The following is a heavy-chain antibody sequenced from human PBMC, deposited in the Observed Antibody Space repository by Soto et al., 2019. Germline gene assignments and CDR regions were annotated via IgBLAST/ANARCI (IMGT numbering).Heavy chain of an antibody. CDR2: ISAGGGST. D-gene: IGHD2-21*02. CDR1: GFAFGTSA. Sequence: EVQLLESGGDLVQSGGSLRLSCAASGFAFGTSAMSWVRQVPGKGLEWVSSISAGGGSTNYAASVKGRFTVSRDNSENTLSLRMSSLGVADTAIYYCAKGSPIANGGDVNYFAPWGQGTLVTVSS. V-gene: IGHV3-23*01. J-gene: IGHJ5*02. CDR3: AKGSPIANGGDVNYFAP.